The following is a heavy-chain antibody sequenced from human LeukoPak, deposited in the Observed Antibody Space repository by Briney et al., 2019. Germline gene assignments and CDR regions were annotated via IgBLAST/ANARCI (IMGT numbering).Heavy chain of an antibody. J-gene: IGHJ5*02. Sequence: ASVKVCCKVSGYTLTDLSMHWVRQAPGHGLEWLGGFDPEAVETVYAQKFQCRVTMSEDTSTDTAYMELSSLKSEDTAVYYCATRISEPFTPGNWFVPWGQGTLVTVSA. CDR3: ATRISEPFTPGNWFVP. D-gene: IGHD1-14*01. V-gene: IGHV1-24*01. CDR1: GYTLTDLS. CDR2: FDPEAVET.